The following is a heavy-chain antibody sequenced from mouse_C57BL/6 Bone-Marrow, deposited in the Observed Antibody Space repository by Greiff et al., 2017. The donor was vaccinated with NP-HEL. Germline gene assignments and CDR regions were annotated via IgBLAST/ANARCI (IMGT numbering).Heavy chain of an antibody. Sequence: QVQLQQPGAELVKPGASVKLSCKASGYTFTSYWMHWVKQRPGQGLEWIGMIHPNSGSTNYNEKFKSKATLTVDKSSSTAYMQLRSLTSEDSAVYYCARFPLLRRDFDYWGQGTTLTVSS. CDR1: GYTFTSYW. D-gene: IGHD1-2*01. CDR2: IHPNSGST. J-gene: IGHJ2*01. CDR3: ARFPLLRRDFDY. V-gene: IGHV1-64*01.